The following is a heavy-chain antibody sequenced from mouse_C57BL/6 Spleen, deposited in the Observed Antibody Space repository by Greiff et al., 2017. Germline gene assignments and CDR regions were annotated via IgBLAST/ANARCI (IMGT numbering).Heavy chain of an antibody. CDR2: IWSGGST. CDR3: ARKEGDYGSSPYYAMDY. Sequence: QVQLQQSGPGLVQPSQSLSITCTVSGFSLTSYGVHWVRQSPGKGLEWLGVIWSGGSTDYNAAFISRLSISKDNSKSQVFFKMNSLQADDTAIYYCARKEGDYGSSPYYAMDYWGQGTSVTVSS. V-gene: IGHV2-2*01. CDR1: GFSLTSYG. J-gene: IGHJ4*01. D-gene: IGHD1-1*01.